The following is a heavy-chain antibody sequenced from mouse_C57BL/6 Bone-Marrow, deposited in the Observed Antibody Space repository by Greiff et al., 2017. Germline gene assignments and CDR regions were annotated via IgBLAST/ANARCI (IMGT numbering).Heavy chain of an antibody. CDR1: GYAFSSSW. D-gene: IGHD6-1*01. Sequence: QVQLQQSGPELVKPGASVKISCKASGYAFSSSWMNWVKQRPGKGLEWIGRIYPGDGDTNYNGKFKGKATLTADKSSSTAYMQRSSLTSEDSAVYFCARARNPYAMDYWGQGTSVTVSS. CDR2: IYPGDGDT. CDR3: ARARNPYAMDY. V-gene: IGHV1-82*01. J-gene: IGHJ4*01.